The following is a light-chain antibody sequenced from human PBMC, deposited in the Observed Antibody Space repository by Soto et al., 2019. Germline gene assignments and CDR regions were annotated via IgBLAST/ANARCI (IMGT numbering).Light chain of an antibody. CDR1: SPNIGNNY. CDR2: DNN. Sequence: QSLLTHPPSVSSAPGQKFTFSLAGSSPNIGNNYVSWYQQVPGTAPKLLIYDNNKRPSGIPDRFSGSKSGTSATLGITGLQTGDEADYYCGTWDSSLSAYVFGTGTKVTVL. V-gene: IGLV1-51*01. J-gene: IGLJ1*01. CDR3: GTWDSSLSAYV.